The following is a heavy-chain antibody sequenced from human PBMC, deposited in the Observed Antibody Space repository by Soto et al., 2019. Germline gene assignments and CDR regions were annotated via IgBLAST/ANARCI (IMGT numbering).Heavy chain of an antibody. CDR1: GFTFSSYA. J-gene: IGHJ4*02. CDR3: EKGTIAYCGGDCYYGFDY. D-gene: IGHD2-21*02. V-gene: IGHV3-23*01. Sequence: GGSLRLSCAASGFTFSSYAMSWVRQAPGKGLEWVSAISGSGGSTYYADSVKGRFTISRDNSKNTLYLQMNSLRAEDTAVYYCEKGTIAYCGGDCYYGFDYWGQGTLVTVSS. CDR2: ISGSGGST.